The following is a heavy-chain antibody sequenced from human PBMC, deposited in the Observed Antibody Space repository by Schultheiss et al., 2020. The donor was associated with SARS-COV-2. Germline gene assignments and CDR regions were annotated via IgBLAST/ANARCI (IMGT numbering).Heavy chain of an antibody. CDR3: ARGKVAGGLPDH. D-gene: IGHD6-13*01. V-gene: IGHV1-69*13. CDR1: GGTFSSYA. J-gene: IGHJ4*02. CDR2: IIPIFGTA. Sequence: SVKVSCKASGGTFSSYAISWVRQAPGQGLEWMGGIIPIFGTANYAQKFQGRVTITADESTSTAYMEQTSLRSDDTAVYYCARGKVAGGLPDHWGQGTLVTVSS.